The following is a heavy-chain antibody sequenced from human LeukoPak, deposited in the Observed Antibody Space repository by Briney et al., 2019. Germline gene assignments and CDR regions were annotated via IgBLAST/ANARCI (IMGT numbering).Heavy chain of an antibody. D-gene: IGHD3-10*01. CDR3: ARGDLWFGELLKAFDI. CDR1: GGSFSGYY. CDR2: INHSGST. V-gene: IGHV4-34*01. Sequence: SETLSLTCAVYGGSFSGYYWSWIRQPPGKGLEWIGDINHSGSTNYNPSLKSRVTISVDTSKNQFSLKLGSVTAADTAVYYCARGDLWFGELLKAFDIWGQGTMVTVSS. J-gene: IGHJ3*02.